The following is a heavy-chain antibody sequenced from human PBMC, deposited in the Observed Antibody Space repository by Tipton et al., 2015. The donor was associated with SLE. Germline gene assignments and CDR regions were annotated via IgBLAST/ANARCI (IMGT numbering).Heavy chain of an antibody. CDR3: AKEGGDDSSGYMHY. J-gene: IGHJ4*02. D-gene: IGHD3-22*01. Sequence: SLRLSCAASGFTFSSYAMHWVRQAPGKGLEWVAVISYDGSKKYYVDSVKGRFTISRDNSKNTLYLQMHSLRDEDTAVYYCAKEGGDDSSGYMHYWGQGTLVTVSP. CDR1: GFTFSSYA. CDR2: ISYDGSKK. V-gene: IGHV3-30*04.